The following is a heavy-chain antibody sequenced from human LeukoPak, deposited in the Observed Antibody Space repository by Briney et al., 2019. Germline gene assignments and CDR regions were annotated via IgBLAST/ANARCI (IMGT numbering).Heavy chain of an antibody. D-gene: IGHD3-9*01. Sequence: PGGSLRLSCAASGFTFSSYAMSWVRQAPGKGLEWVSAISGSGGSTYYADSVKGRFTISRDNSKNTLYLQMNRLRAEDTAVYYCALYGYDILTGYSDYWGQGTLVTVSS. J-gene: IGHJ4*02. CDR2: ISGSGGST. CDR3: ALYGYDILTGYSDY. CDR1: GFTFSSYA. V-gene: IGHV3-23*01.